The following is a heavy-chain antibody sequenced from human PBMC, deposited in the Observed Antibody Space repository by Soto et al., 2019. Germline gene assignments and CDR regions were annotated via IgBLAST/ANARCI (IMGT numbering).Heavy chain of an antibody. CDR2: IYYSGST. CDR3: ARDTLEPNWDYYYYYMDV. J-gene: IGHJ6*03. CDR1: GGSISSYY. Sequence: PSETLSLTCPVSGGSISSYYWSWIRQPPGKGLEWIGYIYYSGSTNYNPSLKSRVTISVDTSKNQFSLKLSSVTAADTAVYYCARDTLEPNWDYYYYYMDVWGKGTTVTVSS. V-gene: IGHV4-59*01. D-gene: IGHD1-1*01.